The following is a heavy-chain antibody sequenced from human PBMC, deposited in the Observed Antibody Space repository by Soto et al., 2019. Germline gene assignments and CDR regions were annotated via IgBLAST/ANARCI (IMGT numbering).Heavy chain of an antibody. CDR2: IIPIFGTA. CDR1: GGTFSSYA. J-gene: IGHJ4*02. Sequence: SVKVSCKASGGTFSSYAISWVRQAPGQGLEWMGGIIPIFGTANYAQKFQGRVTMTRDTSTSTVYMELSSLRSEDTAVYYCARSISGDYVGFDYWGQGTLVTVSS. V-gene: IGHV1-69*05. D-gene: IGHD4-17*01. CDR3: ARSISGDYVGFDY.